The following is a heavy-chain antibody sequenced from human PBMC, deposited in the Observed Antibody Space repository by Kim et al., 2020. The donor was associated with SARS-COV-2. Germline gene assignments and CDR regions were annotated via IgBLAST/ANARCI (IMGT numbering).Heavy chain of an antibody. CDR3: AKDWGWLRFSQMFDY. Sequence: GGSLRLSCAAPGFTFSSYGMHWVRQAPGKGLEWVAVISYDGSNKYYADSVKGRFTISRDNSKNTLYLQMNSLRAEDTAVYYCAKDWGWLRFSQMFDYWGQGTLVTVSS. D-gene: IGHD5-12*01. V-gene: IGHV3-30*18. CDR2: ISYDGSNK. CDR1: GFTFSSYG. J-gene: IGHJ4*02.